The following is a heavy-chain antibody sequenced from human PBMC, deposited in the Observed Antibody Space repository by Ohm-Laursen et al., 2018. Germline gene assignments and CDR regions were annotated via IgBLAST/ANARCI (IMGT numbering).Heavy chain of an antibody. D-gene: IGHD2-2*01. CDR1: GYTFTSYY. J-gene: IGHJ6*02. V-gene: IGHV1-46*01. CDR2: INPSGGST. Sequence: SVKVSCKASGYTFTSYYMHWVRQAPGQGLEWMGIINPSGGSTSYAQKFQGRVTMTRDTSTRTVYMELSSLRSEDTAVYYCATSLVPAAPVDVWGQGTTVTVSS. CDR3: ATSLVPAAPVDV.